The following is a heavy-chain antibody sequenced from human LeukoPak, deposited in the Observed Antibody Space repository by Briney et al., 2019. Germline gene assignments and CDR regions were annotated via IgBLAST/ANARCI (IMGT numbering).Heavy chain of an antibody. D-gene: IGHD3-22*01. CDR3: ARDDGSSGSWYFDY. CDR1: GFTFSSYE. Sequence: PGGSLRLSCAASGFTFSSYEMNWVRQAPGKGLEWVSYISSGGSTIYYADSVKGRFTISRDNAKNSLYLQMNSLRAEDTAVYYCARDDGSSGSWYFDYWGQGTLVTVSS. J-gene: IGHJ4*02. CDR2: ISSGGSTI. V-gene: IGHV3-48*03.